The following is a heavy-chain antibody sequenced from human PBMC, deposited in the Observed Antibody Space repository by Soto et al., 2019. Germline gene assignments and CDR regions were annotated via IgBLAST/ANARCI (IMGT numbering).Heavy chain of an antibody. Sequence: GESLKISCQGSGYSFSTYWIAWLRQMPGKGLEWVGILYPDDSDIRYSPSFQGQVTISVDKSIRTAYLQWRSLTASDTAIYYCARRRETTMAYDAYDLWGQGTMVTVSS. D-gene: IGHD1-1*01. CDR3: ARRRETTMAYDAYDL. V-gene: IGHV5-51*01. CDR1: GYSFSTYW. J-gene: IGHJ3*01. CDR2: LYPDDSDI.